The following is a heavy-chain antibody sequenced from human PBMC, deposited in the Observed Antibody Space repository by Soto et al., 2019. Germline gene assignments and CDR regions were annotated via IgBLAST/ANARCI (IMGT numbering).Heavy chain of an antibody. CDR2: INHSGNT. J-gene: IGHJ5*02. V-gene: IGHV4-34*01. CDR3: ERRRSESEA. CDR1: GSSLSDNY. D-gene: IGHD3-3*01. Sequence: PSEPLALTCAVSGSSLSDNYCNWLRQPPGKGLEWIGEINHSGNTNYNPSLRSRVTISIDTSKNQLSLNLRSVSAADTAVYYCERRRSESEAWGQG.